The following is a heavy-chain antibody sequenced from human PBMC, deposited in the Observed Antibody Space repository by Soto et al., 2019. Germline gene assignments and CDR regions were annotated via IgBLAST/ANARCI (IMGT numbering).Heavy chain of an antibody. V-gene: IGHV3-23*01. Sequence: GGSLRLSCAASGFIFENCGMSWVRQAPGKGLEWISSISGSGFKKYYAESVKGRFTISRDNSKSTLYLEVNNLSAEDTAVYHCAKNQGVELVPLAPVAWFDPWCQGSVLTVSS. CDR1: GFIFENCG. CDR3: AKNQGVELVPLAPVAWFDP. CDR2: ISGSGFKK. D-gene: IGHD1-26*01. J-gene: IGHJ5*02.